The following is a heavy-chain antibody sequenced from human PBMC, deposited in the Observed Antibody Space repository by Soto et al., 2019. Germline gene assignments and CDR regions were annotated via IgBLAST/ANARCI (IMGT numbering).Heavy chain of an antibody. D-gene: IGHD6-6*01. J-gene: IGHJ6*02. Sequence: QVQLVQSGAEVKEPGSSVRVSCKASGGTFANFIMNWVRQTPGQGLEWMGGIVPMFGTPTYAEKFKGRVTISATGSTSTVYMELTSLRSEDTAVYYCARNGTYSSSLSQYSGMDVWGQGTTVTVS. CDR3: ARNGTYSSSLSQYSGMDV. V-gene: IGHV1-69*01. CDR1: GGTFANFI. CDR2: IVPMFGTP.